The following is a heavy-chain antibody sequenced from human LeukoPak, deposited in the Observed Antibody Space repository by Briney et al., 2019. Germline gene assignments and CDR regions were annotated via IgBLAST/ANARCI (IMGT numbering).Heavy chain of an antibody. CDR2: IIPIFGTA. V-gene: IGHV1-69*13. D-gene: IGHD1-26*01. CDR1: GGTFISYA. CDR3: AKDYEPLVGVHRWGDWFDP. Sequence: SVKVSCKASGGTFISYAISWVRQAPGQGLEWMGGIIPIFGTAHYAQKFQGRVTITADESTSTAYMELSSLRSEDTAVYYCAKDYEPLVGVHRWGDWFDPWGQGTLVTVSS. J-gene: IGHJ5*02.